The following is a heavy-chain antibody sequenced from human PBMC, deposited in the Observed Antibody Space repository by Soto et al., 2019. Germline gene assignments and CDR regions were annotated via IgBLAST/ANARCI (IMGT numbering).Heavy chain of an antibody. D-gene: IGHD4-17*01. CDR3: ARTDDYAFDH. CDR1: GYTFTSNY. J-gene: IGHJ4*02. V-gene: IGHV1-46*01. Sequence: QVLLVQSGAEVKKPGASVKVACKASGYTFTSNYIHWVRQAPGQGLEWMGTVKPSGGRTTYSQKCQGRVTMTRDTSTSTVYMELSSLRSDDTAVYYCARTDDYAFDHWGQGTLVTVSS. CDR2: VKPSGGRT.